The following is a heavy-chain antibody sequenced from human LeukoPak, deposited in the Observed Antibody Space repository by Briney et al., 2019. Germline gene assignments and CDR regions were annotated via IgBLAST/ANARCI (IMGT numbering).Heavy chain of an antibody. CDR2: INPKSGGT. CDR3: ARYDIAARPGFDY. D-gene: IGHD6-6*01. Sequence: ASVKVSCKASGYTFTGYYMHWVRQAPGQGLKWMGWINPKSGGTKYAQKFQGRVIKTRDTSISTAYMELSRLRSVDTAVYYCARYDIAARPGFDYWGQGTLVTVSS. CDR1: GYTFTGYY. V-gene: IGHV1-2*02. J-gene: IGHJ4*02.